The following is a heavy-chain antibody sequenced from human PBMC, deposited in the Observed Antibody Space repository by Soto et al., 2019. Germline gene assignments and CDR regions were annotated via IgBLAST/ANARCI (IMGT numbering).Heavy chain of an antibody. V-gene: IGHV4-34*01. D-gene: IGHD6-19*01. CDR3: AHAVAGSYYYGMDV. J-gene: IGHJ6*02. Sequence: PSETLSLTCAVYGGSFSGYYWSWIRQPPGKGLEWIGEINHSGSTNYNPSLKSRVTISVDTSKNQFSLKLSSVTAADTAVYYCAHAVAGSYYYGMDVCGQGTTVTVSS. CDR2: INHSGST. CDR1: GGSFSGYY.